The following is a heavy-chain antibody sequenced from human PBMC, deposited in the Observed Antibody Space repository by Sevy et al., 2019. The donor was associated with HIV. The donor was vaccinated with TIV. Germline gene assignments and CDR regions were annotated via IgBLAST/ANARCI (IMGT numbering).Heavy chain of an antibody. J-gene: IGHJ6*02. D-gene: IGHD1-1*01. V-gene: IGHV3-48*03. CDR3: AKRGGQYDLGMDV. CDR1: GFTFSSFE. Sequence: SLRLSCVASGFTFSSFEMNWIRQAPGKGLQWVSSISTSRSNRDYAHSLKGRVTISRVNAKKSLYLQMNSLRAEDTAIYFCAKRGGQYDLGMDVWGQGTPVIVSS. CDR2: ISTSRSNR.